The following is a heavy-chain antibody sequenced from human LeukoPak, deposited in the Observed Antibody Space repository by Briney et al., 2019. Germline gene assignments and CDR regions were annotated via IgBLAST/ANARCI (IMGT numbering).Heavy chain of an antibody. J-gene: IGHJ4*02. D-gene: IGHD1-26*01. CDR3: AKDQSRVGASDPFDY. CDR1: GFTFSSCA. CDR2: ISGSGATT. Sequence: GGSLRLSCAASGFTFSSCAMTWVRQAPGKGLEWVSSISGSGATTYYADSVKGRFTISRDNSNNTVYLQMNSLSAEDTAVYYCAKDQSRVGASDPFDYWGQGMQVGVSS. V-gene: IGHV3-23*01.